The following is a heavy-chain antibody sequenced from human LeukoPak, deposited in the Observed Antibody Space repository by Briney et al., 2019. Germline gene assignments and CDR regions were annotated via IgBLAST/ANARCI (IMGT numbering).Heavy chain of an antibody. D-gene: IGHD3-22*01. Sequence: PGGSLRLSCAASGFTISTYSMNWVRQAPGKGLEWVSSISSSSSYIYYADSVKGRFTISRDNAKNSLYLQMNSLRAEDTAVYYCARVYDSSGYYYYYYYMDVWGKGTTVTVSS. V-gene: IGHV3-21*01. CDR2: ISSSSSYI. CDR1: GFTISTYS. CDR3: ARVYDSSGYYYYYYYMDV. J-gene: IGHJ6*03.